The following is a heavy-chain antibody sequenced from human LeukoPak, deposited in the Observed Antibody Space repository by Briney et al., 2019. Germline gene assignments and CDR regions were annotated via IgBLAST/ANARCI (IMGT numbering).Heavy chain of an antibody. CDR1: GCRGGSNY. V-gene: IGHV3-53*01. CDR2: IYSGGAI. J-gene: IGHJ4*02. D-gene: IGHD1-14*01. Sequence: GGSLRLSCVASGCRGGSNYMSWVRQAPGKGLEWVSLIYSGGAIRYADSVKGRFTISRDSSKNTLFLQMNDLTVEDTARYYCARRPGNWGQGILVTVSS. CDR3: ARRPGN.